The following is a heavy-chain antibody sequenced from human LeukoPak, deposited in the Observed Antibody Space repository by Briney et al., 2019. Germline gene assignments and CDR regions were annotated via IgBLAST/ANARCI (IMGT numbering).Heavy chain of an antibody. CDR2: IYKDEKT. Sequence: MPSETLSLTCTVSGGSIRSYYWSWIRLPAGKGLEWIGLIYKDEKTNYNPSLRSRLTMSVDTSKNQFSLKVRSVTAADTAVYFCARVESGYSSLYFDHWGQGTPVTVSS. CDR3: ARVESGYSSLYFDH. J-gene: IGHJ4*02. D-gene: IGHD6-25*01. CDR1: GGSIRSYY. V-gene: IGHV4-4*07.